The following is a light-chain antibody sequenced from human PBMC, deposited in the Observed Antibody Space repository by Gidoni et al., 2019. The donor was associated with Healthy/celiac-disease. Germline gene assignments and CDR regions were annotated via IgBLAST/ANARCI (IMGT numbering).Light chain of an antibody. V-gene: IGKV1-39*01. Sequence: DIQMTQSPSSLSASVGDRVTINCRASQSISSYLNWYQQKPGKAPKLLIYAASSLQSGVPSRFSGSGSGTDFTLIISSLQPEDFATYYCQQSYSTPPTFGQGTKLEIK. CDR2: AAS. CDR3: QQSYSTPPT. CDR1: QSISSY. J-gene: IGKJ2*01.